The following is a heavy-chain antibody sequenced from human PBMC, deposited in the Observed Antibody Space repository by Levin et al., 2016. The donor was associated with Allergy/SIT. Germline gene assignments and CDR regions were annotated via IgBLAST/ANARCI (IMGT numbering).Heavy chain of an antibody. CDR1: GFTFSSYW. V-gene: IGHV3-74*01. D-gene: IGHD2-15*01. Sequence: GESLKISCAASGFTFSSYWMHWVRQAPGKGLVWVSRIKSDGSTTSYADSVTGRFTISRDNAKNTLYLQMNSLRAEDTAVYYCAKAEAGGWFDPWGQGTLVTVSS. J-gene: IGHJ5*02. CDR2: IKSDGSTT. CDR3: AKAEAGGWFDP.